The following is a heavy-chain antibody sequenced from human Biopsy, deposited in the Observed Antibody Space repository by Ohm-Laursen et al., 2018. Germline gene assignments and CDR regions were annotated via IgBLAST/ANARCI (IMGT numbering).Heavy chain of an antibody. J-gene: IGHJ4*02. CDR1: GASISDYY. V-gene: IGHV4-4*07. CDR2: IFTSGST. CDR3: AKGYTDYSDSSGFSYYFRY. D-gene: IGHD3-22*01. Sequence: GTLSLTCAVSGASISDYYCVWIRQPAGKGLEWIGLIFTSGSTTYNPSLRSRVTMSVDTSKNQFTLKLSSVTAADTAIYYCAKGYTDYSDSSGFSYYFRYWGQGTQVTVSS.